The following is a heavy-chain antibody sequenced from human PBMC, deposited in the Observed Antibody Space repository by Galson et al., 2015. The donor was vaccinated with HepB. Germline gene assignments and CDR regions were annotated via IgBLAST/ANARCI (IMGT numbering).Heavy chain of an antibody. V-gene: IGHV3-23*01. J-gene: IGHJ4*02. CDR1: GFTFSTYA. CDR3: ASSSGGNPPFDY. Sequence: SLRLSCAASGFTFSTYAMSWLRQAPGKGLEWVSAISGNGGTTYSADSVEGRFTISRDNSENTLHLQMNSLRAEDTAVYYCASSSGGNPPFDYWGQGTLVTVSS. D-gene: IGHD6-25*01. CDR2: ISGNGGTT.